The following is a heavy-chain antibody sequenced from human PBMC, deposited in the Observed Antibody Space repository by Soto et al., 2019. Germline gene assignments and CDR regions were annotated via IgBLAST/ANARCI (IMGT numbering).Heavy chain of an antibody. V-gene: IGHV1-2*04. CDR3: AGAGWVVGVTTWFDP. CDR1: GYTFTGYY. D-gene: IGHD1-26*01. Sequence: ASVKVSCKASGYTFTGYYMHWVRQAPGQGLEWMGWINPNSGGTNYAQKFQGWVTMTRDTSISTAYMELSRLRSDDTAVYYCAGAGWVVGVTTWFDPWGQGTLVTVSS. CDR2: INPNSGGT. J-gene: IGHJ5*02.